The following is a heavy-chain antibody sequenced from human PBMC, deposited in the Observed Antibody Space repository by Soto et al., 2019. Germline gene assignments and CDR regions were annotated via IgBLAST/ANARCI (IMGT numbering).Heavy chain of an antibody. J-gene: IGHJ4*02. CDR3: VRGHWGFDY. CDR2: SRNKDHRFST. V-gene: IGHV3-72*01. D-gene: IGHD3-16*01. CDR1: GFVLSDHY. Sequence: GGPLRLSCATSGFVLSDHYMDWVSQSSGKGLEWLGRSRNKDHRFSTEYAASVQGRFTISRDDSKQSLYLQMNSLTVDDTAVYYCVRGHWGFDYWGQGTQVTVSS.